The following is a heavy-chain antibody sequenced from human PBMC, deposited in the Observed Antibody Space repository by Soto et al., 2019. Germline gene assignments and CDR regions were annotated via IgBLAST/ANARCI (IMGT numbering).Heavy chain of an antibody. CDR2: TYYRSKWYN. Sequence: SQTLSLTCAISGDSVSSNSAAWNWIRQSPSRGLEWLGRTYYRSKWYNDYAVSVKSRITINPDTSKNQFSLQLNSVTPEDTAVYYCARDPLSEYSSYEGFDYWGQGTLVTVSS. CDR3: ARDPLSEYSSYEGFDY. J-gene: IGHJ4*02. D-gene: IGHD5-12*01. CDR1: GDSVSSNSAA. V-gene: IGHV6-1*01.